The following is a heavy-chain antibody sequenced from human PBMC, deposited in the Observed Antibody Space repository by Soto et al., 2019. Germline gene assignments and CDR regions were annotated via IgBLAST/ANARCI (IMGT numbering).Heavy chain of an antibody. CDR1: GDTFNFYT. V-gene: IGHV1-69*02. CDR3: VTSYGSGSRPFDY. D-gene: IGHD3-10*01. CDR2: IIPMLGMS. J-gene: IGHJ4*02. Sequence: QVQLVQSGAEVKKPGSSVKVSCKASGDTFNFYTISWVRQAPGQGLEWMGRIIPMLGMSNYAQKFQDRVTIIADKSTRTAYMQWSSLRSEDTAIYYCVTSYGSGSRPFDYWGQGTLVTVSS.